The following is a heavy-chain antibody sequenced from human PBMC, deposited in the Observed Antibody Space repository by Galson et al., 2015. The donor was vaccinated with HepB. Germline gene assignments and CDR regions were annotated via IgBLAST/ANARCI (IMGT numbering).Heavy chain of an antibody. J-gene: IGHJ5*02. CDR3: ARDHEGYCPSGVCQTGWFDP. Sequence: SVKVSCKASSYTVTSSGISWVRQAPGQGLEWLGWTSTYNGDTNYAQKFQGRVTMTTDTSTSTAYMVLRGLRSDDTAVYYCARDHEGYCPSGVCQTGWFDPWGQGTLVTVSS. D-gene: IGHD2-8*01. V-gene: IGHV1-18*01. CDR2: TSTYNGDT. CDR1: SYTVTSSG.